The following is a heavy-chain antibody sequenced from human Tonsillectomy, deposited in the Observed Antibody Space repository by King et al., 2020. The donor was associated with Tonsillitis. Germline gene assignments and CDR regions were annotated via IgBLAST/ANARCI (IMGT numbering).Heavy chain of an antibody. CDR1: GFTFSNYW. D-gene: IGHD4-11*01. CDR3: ARDLNPRVEGSHDYYDAFDI. J-gene: IGHJ3*02. Sequence: VQLVESGGGLVQPGGSLRLSCAASGFTFSNYWMTWVRQAPGKGLEWVANMKRDGSEKHYVDSVKGRFTISRDNAENSLYLQMSSLRAEDTAVYYCARDLNPRVEGSHDYYDAFDIWGQGTMVTVSS. V-gene: IGHV3-7*03. CDR2: MKRDGSEK.